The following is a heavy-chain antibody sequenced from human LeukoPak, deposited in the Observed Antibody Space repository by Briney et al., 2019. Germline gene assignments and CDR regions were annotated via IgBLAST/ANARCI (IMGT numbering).Heavy chain of an antibody. CDR3: AKVLRGWYFDY. Sequence: PGESLRLSCAASGFTFSSYAMSWIRQAPGKGLEWVSGISGGGGSTYYADSVKGRFTISRDNSKNTLYLQMNSLRAEDTAVYYCAKVLRGWYFDYWGQGTLVTVSS. CDR1: GFTFSSYA. CDR2: ISGGGGST. V-gene: IGHV3-23*01. J-gene: IGHJ4*02. D-gene: IGHD6-19*01.